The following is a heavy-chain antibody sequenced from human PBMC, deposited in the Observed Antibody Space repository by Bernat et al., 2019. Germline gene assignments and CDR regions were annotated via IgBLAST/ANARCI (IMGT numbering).Heavy chain of an antibody. V-gene: IGHV4-39*01. Sequence: QLQLEESGPGLVKPSETLSLTCTVSGGSIISSSYYWGWNRQPPGKGLEGFGSIYYSGSTYYNPSLNSRVTISVDTSKNQFSLKRSSVTAADTAVYCCAGLVVAVDAFDIWGQGTMVTVSS. J-gene: IGHJ3*02. D-gene: IGHD2-21*01. CDR1: GGSIISSSYY. CDR2: IYYSGST. CDR3: AGLVVAVDAFDI.